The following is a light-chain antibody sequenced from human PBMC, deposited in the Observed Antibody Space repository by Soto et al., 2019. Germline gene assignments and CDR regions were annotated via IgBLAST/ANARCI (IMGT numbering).Light chain of an antibody. CDR2: YNN. J-gene: IGLJ2*01. CDR1: SSNLGAAFA. CDR3: QSYDSSLSGHVV. V-gene: IGLV1-40*01. Sequence: QSVLTQPPSLSGAPGQRITISCTGTSSNLGAAFAVQWYQQLPGAAPKLLIYYNNNRPSGVPDRFSGSKSGTSAFLAITGLQADDEAHYYCQSYDSSLSGHVVFGGGTKLIVL.